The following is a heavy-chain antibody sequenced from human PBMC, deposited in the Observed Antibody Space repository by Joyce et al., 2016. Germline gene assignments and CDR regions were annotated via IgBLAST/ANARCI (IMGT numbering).Heavy chain of an antibody. J-gene: IGHJ4*02. CDR1: GYSFTGYF. CDR3: ARFGPTALTY. V-gene: IGHV1-2*02. Sequence: QVQLVQSGPEVKKPGDSVKVSFKASGYSFTGYFIHWVRQAPGQGLECMGWINPNSGAPKYAPQFQGRVAMTKDTSSTTAYMELTSLRSDDAAVYYCARFGPTALTYWGRGALVIVSS. CDR2: INPNSGAP. D-gene: IGHD1-1*01.